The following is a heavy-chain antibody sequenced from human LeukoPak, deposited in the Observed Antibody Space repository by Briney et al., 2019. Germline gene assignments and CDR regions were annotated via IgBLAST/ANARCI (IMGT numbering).Heavy chain of an antibody. Sequence: PGGSLRLSCAASGFTFSSYAMSWVRQAPGKGLEWVSAISGSGGSTYYADSVKGRFTISRDNAKNSLYLQMNSLRAEDTAVYYCARGPGVVVVYYYGMDVWGQGTTVTVSS. CDR1: GFTFSSYA. V-gene: IGHV3-23*01. J-gene: IGHJ6*02. CDR2: ISGSGGST. CDR3: ARGPGVVVVYYYGMDV. D-gene: IGHD2-15*01.